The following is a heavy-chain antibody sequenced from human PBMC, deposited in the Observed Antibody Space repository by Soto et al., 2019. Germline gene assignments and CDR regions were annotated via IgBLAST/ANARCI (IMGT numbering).Heavy chain of an antibody. CDR1: GGSISSYY. D-gene: IGHD3-9*01. V-gene: IGHV4-59*05. CDR2: IYYSGST. J-gene: IGHJ4*02. Sequence: QVQLQESGPGLVKPSETLSLTCTVSGGSISSYYWSWIRQPPGKGLEWIGSIYYSGSTYYNPSLKSRVTISVDTSKNQFSLKLSSVTAADTAVYYCARHFHAAFNYDILTGPFDYWGQGTLVTVSS. CDR3: ARHFHAAFNYDILTGPFDY.